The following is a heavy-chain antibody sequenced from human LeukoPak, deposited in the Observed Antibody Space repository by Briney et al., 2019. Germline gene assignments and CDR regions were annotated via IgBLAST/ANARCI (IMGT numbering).Heavy chain of an antibody. V-gene: IGHV3-30*02. D-gene: IGHD3-3*01. CDR1: GFIFSSYG. CDR3: AKLLPDYDFWGPYLAPSIGY. CDR2: IRYDGSNK. Sequence: PGGSLRLSCAASGFIFSSYGMHWVRQAPGKGLEWVAFIRYDGSNKYYADSVKGRFTISRDNSKNTLYLQMNSLRAEDTAVYYCAKLLPDYDFWGPYLAPSIGYWGQGTLVTVSS. J-gene: IGHJ4*02.